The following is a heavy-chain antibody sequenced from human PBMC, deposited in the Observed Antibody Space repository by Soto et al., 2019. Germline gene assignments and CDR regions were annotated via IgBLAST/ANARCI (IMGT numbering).Heavy chain of an antibody. CDR1: GGSINTFY. D-gene: IGHD5-12*01. V-gene: IGHV4-4*07. Sequence: PSETLSLTCTVSGGSINTFYWSWVRQPAGKGLEWIGRIFSSGSTSFNPSLEGRVAMSVDTSKNHFSLNWSSVTAADMAVYYCAREGSYSAYNFAHGIQLWSFDFWGQGALVTVSS. CDR2: IFSSGST. CDR3: AREGSYSAYNFAHGIQLWSFDF. J-gene: IGHJ4*02.